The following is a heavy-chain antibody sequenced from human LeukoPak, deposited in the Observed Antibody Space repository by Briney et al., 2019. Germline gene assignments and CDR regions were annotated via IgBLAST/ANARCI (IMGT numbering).Heavy chain of an antibody. J-gene: IGHJ4*02. CDR1: GFTFDDYA. CDR2: ISWDGGST. D-gene: IGHD2-2*01. CDR3: AKSIGYCSSSSRHLPLGD. Sequence: GGSLRLSCAASGFTFDDYAMHWVRQAPGKGLEWVSLISWDGGSTYYADSVKGRSTISRDNSKNSLYLQMNSLRAEDTALYYCAKSIGYCSSSSRHLPLGDWGQGTLVTVSS. V-gene: IGHV3-43D*03.